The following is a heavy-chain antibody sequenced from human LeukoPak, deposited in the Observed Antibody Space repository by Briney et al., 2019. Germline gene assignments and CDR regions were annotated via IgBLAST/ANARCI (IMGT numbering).Heavy chain of an antibody. J-gene: IGHJ4*02. V-gene: IGHV3-23*01. CDR2: ITGNGGST. D-gene: IGHD3-10*01. CDR1: GFTFTSIA. Sequence: TGGSLRLSCAASGFTFTSIAMSWVRQAPGKGLEWVSVITGNGGSTFYADSVRGRLTISRDNSKNTLFLQMNSLRAEDTAVYYCARGPDPDDYYGSGSYTDYWGQGTLVTVSS. CDR3: ARGPDPDDYYGSGSYTDY.